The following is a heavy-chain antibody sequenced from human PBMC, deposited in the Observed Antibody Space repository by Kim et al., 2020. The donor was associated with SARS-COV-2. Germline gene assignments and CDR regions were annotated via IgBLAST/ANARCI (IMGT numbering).Heavy chain of an antibody. CDR3: ARPAGYSSSWYPDYYYGMDV. D-gene: IGHD6-13*01. CDR2: ISSSGSTI. Sequence: GGSLRLSCAASGFTFSDYYMSWIRQAPGKGLEWVSYISSSGSTIYYADSVKGRFTISRDNAKNSLYLQMNSLRAEDTAVYYCARPAGYSSSWYPDYYYGMDVWGQGTTVTVSS. V-gene: IGHV3-11*01. CDR1: GFTFSDYY. J-gene: IGHJ6*02.